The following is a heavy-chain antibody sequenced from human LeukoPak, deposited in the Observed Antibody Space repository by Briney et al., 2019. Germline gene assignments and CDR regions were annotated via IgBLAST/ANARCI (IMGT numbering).Heavy chain of an antibody. CDR1: GFTFSRHS. V-gene: IGHV3-21*01. Sequence: GGSLRLSCAASGFTFSRHSMNWVRQAPGKGLEWVSSISSGGSYIYYGDSVKGRFTISRDNAKNSLYLQMNSLRAEDTAVYYCARGRKDMMAAGLFDYWGQGTLVTVSS. D-gene: IGHD6-13*01. CDR2: ISSGGSYI. CDR3: ARGRKDMMAAGLFDY. J-gene: IGHJ4*02.